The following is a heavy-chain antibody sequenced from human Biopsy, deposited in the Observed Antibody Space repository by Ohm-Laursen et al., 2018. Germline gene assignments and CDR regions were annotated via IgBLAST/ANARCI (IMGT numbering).Heavy chain of an antibody. CDR3: AREAIGYQLPCDD. V-gene: IGHV1-69*04. CDR2: IIPILRTT. J-gene: IGHJ4*02. Sequence: SSVKVSCNAPGGTFSNYGVNWVRQAPGQGLEWMGRIIPILRTTTYAPKFQGRVTFTADKSSSTAYLELSSPTSEDTAMFYCAREAIGYQLPCDDWGQGTLVTVSS. D-gene: IGHD2-15*01. CDR1: GGTFSNYG.